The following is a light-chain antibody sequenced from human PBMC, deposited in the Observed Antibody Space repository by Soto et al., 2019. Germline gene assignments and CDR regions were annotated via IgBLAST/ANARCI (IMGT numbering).Light chain of an antibody. J-gene: IGLJ1*01. CDR3: SSYAGSNIFYV. Sequence: QSALTQPPSASGSPGQSVTISCTGTSSDVGGYNYVSWYQQHPGKAPKLMIYEVTKRPSGVPDRFSGSKSGNTASLTVSGXXXXXXXDYYCSSYAGSNIFYVFGTGTKLTVL. CDR1: SSDVGGYNY. CDR2: EVT. V-gene: IGLV2-8*01.